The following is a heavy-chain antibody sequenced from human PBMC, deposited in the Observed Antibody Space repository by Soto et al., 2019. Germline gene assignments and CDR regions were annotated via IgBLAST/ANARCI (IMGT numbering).Heavy chain of an antibody. CDR2: IYYSGST. CDR1: GGSISSYY. J-gene: IGHJ4*02. Sequence: PSETLSLTCTVSGGSISSYYWSWIRQPPGKGLEWIGYIYYSGSTYYNPSLKSRVTISVDTSKNQFSLKLSSVTAVDTAVYYCARGPGTMAKIDYWGQGTLVTVSS. CDR3: ARGPGTMAKIDY. V-gene: IGHV4-59*12. D-gene: IGHD3-10*01.